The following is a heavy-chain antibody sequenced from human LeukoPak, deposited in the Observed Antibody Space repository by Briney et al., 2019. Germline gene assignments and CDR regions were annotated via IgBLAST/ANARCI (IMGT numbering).Heavy chain of an antibody. J-gene: IGHJ4*02. CDR3: ARGLRGVTRQNFDY. Sequence: SQTLSLTCAVSGGSISSGGYSWSWIRQPPGKGLEWIGEINHSGSTNYNPSLKSRVTISVDTSKNQFSLKLSSVTAADTAVYYCARGLRGVTRQNFDYWGQGTLVTVSS. CDR1: GGSISSGGYS. V-gene: IGHV4-30-2*01. D-gene: IGHD4-23*01. CDR2: INHSGST.